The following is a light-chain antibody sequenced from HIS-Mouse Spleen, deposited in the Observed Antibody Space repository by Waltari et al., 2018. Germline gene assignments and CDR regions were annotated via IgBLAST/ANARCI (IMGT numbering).Light chain of an antibody. CDR3: QSADSSGTGWV. J-gene: IGLJ3*02. Sequence: SYELTQPPSVSVSPGQTARITCSGDALPKQYAYWYQQKPGQARVLVIYKDSERPSGVPERFSGSSSGTTVTVTISGVQAEDEADSYCQSADSSGTGWVFGGGTKLTVL. V-gene: IGLV3-25*03. CDR1: ALPKQY. CDR2: KDS.